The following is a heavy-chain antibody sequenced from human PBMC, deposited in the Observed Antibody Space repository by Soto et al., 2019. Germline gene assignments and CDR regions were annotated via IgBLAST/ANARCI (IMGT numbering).Heavy chain of an antibody. CDR2: IHYSGST. CDR1: GGSVSSGSDY. J-gene: IGHJ5*02. D-gene: IGHD5-12*01. CDR3: ARVGGGATTVNWFDP. V-gene: IGHV4-61*01. Sequence: QVQLQESGPRLVKASETLSLTCSVSGGSVSSGSDYWSWIRQPPGKGLEWIGYIHYSGSTNYNPSLRSRVTISVDTSRKHFSLKLSSVTAADTAVYYCARVGGGATTVNWFDPWGQGTLVTVSS.